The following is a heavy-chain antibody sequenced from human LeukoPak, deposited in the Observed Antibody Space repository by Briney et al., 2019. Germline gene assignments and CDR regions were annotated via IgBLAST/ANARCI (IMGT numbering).Heavy chain of an antibody. CDR3: ARSDSSGGVTDY. V-gene: IGHV4-34*01. CDR1: GGSFSGYY. Sequence: SETLSLTCAVYGGSFSGYYWSWIRQPPGKGLEWIGEINHSGSTNYNPSLKSRVTISVDTSKNQFSLKLSSVTAADTAVYYCARSDSSGGVTDYWGQGTLLTVSS. J-gene: IGHJ4*02. D-gene: IGHD3-22*01. CDR2: INHSGST.